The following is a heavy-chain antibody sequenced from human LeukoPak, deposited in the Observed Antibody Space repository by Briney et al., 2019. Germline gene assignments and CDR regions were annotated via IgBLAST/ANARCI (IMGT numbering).Heavy chain of an antibody. CDR3: ARDRLGYSGYGPYFDY. D-gene: IGHD5-12*01. CDR1: GGSISSYY. J-gene: IGHJ4*02. CDR2: IYYSGST. V-gene: IGHV4-59*01. Sequence: PSETLSLTCTVSGGSISSYYWSWIRQPPGKGLEWIGYIYYSGSTNYNPSLKSRVTISVDTSKNQFPLKLSSVTAADTAVYYCARDRLGYSGYGPYFDYWGQGTLVTVSS.